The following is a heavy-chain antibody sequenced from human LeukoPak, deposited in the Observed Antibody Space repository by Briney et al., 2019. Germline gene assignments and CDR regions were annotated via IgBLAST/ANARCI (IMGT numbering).Heavy chain of an antibody. V-gene: IGHV3-11*04. CDR2: ISSSGSTI. CDR3: ARARGILTGYYSDY. CDR1: GFTFSDYY. Sequence: GGSLRLSCAASGFTFSDYYMSWIRQAPGKGLEWVSYISSSGSTIYYADSVKGRFTISRDNAKNSLYLQMNSLRAEDTAMFYCARARGILTGYYSDYWGQGTLVTVSS. D-gene: IGHD3-9*01. J-gene: IGHJ4*02.